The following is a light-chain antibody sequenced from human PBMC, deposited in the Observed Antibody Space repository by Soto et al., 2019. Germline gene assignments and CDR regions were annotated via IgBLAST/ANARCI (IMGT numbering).Light chain of an antibody. V-gene: IGKV3-20*01. CDR3: QQCGSVPGT. Sequence: ETLLTQSPGTLSLSPGERATLSCRASQTVNGNYLGWYQQKPGQAPRLLIYGTSSRATGIPDRFSGSGSGTDFTLTISRLEPEDLAVYYCQQCGSVPGTFDQGTRV. J-gene: IGKJ1*01. CDR1: QTVNGNY. CDR2: GTS.